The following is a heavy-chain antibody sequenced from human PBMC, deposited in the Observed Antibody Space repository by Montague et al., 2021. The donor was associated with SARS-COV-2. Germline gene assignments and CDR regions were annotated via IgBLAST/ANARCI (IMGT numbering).Heavy chain of an antibody. D-gene: IGHD5-12*01. CDR2: MYTSGTT. CDR3: ARAHSGSWAHLDN. J-gene: IGHJ4*02. V-gene: IGHV4-61*02. CDR1: GGSISSGSCY. Sequence: TLSLTCTVSGGSISSGSCYWSWIRQPAGKGLEWIGRMYTSGTTDYXVSLESRVTISVDTSKNQFSLKLTSVTAADTAVYYCARAHSGSWAHLDNWGQGSLVTVSS.